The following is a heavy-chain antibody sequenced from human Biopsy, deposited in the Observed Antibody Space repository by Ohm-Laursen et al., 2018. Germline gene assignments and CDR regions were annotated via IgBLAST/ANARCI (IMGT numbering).Heavy chain of an antibody. Sequence: ASVKVSCKAVGYPFSDYAVSWVRQAPGQGLEWMGYISAYNGNSNYAQNFQGRVTMTIDTSTSTAYMHLRSLRSDDAALYYCVSGIHLRCRFGMDVWGQGTTVTVSS. CDR2: ISAYNGNS. CDR1: GYPFSDYA. CDR3: VSGIHLRCRFGMDV. D-gene: IGHD5-18*01. V-gene: IGHV1-18*01. J-gene: IGHJ6*02.